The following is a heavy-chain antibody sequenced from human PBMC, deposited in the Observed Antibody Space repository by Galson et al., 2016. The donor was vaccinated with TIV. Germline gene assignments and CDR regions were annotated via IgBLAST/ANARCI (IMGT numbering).Heavy chain of an antibody. J-gene: IGHJ4*02. CDR3: ARRFYFDY. CDR1: GYTLSTYY. CDR2: IDPSVGST. Sequence: SCKASGYTLSTYYMHWLRQAPGQGLEWMGIIDPSVGSTTYSQKFRGRVTMTSDTSTSTVYMELTSLKSEDTAVYYCARRFYFDYWGQGTLVTVSS. V-gene: IGHV1-46*01.